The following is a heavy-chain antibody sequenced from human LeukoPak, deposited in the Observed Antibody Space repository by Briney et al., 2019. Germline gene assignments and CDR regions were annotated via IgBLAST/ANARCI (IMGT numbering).Heavy chain of an antibody. V-gene: IGHV3-23*01. CDR1: GFTFSSYA. CDR2: ISGSGGST. J-gene: IGHJ4*02. Sequence: PEGSLRLSCAASGFTFSSYAMSWVRQAPGKGLEWVSAISGSGGSTYYADSVKGRFTISRDNSKNTLYLQMNSLRAEDTAVYYCAKDEIDTIFGVVINWGQGTLVTVSS. D-gene: IGHD3-3*01. CDR3: AKDEIDTIFGVVIN.